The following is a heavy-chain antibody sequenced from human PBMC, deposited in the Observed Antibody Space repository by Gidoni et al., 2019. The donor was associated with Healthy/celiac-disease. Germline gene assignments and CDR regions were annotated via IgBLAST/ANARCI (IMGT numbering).Heavy chain of an antibody. V-gene: IGHV2-5*02. CDR2: IYWDDDK. D-gene: IGHD1-20*01. CDR1: GFSLRTSGVG. J-gene: IGHJ3*02. CDR3: AHWYNTPFKIDAFDI. Sequence: QITLKESGPTLLKPTQTLTLTSTFSGFSLRTSGVGVGWIRQPPGKALEGLALIYWDDDKRYSPSLKSRLTITNDTSKNQVVLTMTNMDPVDTATYYCAHWYNTPFKIDAFDIWGQGTMVTVSS.